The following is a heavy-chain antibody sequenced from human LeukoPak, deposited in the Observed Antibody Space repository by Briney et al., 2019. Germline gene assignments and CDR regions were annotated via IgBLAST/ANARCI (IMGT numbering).Heavy chain of an antibody. Sequence: GGSLRLSCAASGFTFSSYSMHWARQAPGKGLEWVAVISSDGTNKYYADSVKGRFTISRDNSKNTLYLQMNSLRFEDTAVYYCARAGYSSSWYTEYWGQGTLVTVSS. CDR2: ISSDGTNK. CDR1: GFTFSSYS. CDR3: ARAGYSSSWYTEY. D-gene: IGHD6-13*01. J-gene: IGHJ4*02. V-gene: IGHV3-30-3*01.